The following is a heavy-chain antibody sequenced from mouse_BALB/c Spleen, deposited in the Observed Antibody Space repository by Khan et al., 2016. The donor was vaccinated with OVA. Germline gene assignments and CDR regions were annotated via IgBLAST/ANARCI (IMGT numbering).Heavy chain of an antibody. J-gene: IGHJ2*01. D-gene: IGHD1-1*02. Sequence: EVQLVESGPGLVKPSQSLSLTCTVTGYSITSDYAWNWIGQFPGNKLEWMGFISYSGNANYNQSLKSQISITRDTSTNQFFLQLNSVTTEDTATYYCARGYGGDFDYWGQGTMLTVSS. CDR3: ARGYGGDFDY. V-gene: IGHV3-2*02. CDR2: ISYSGNA. CDR1: GYSITSDYA.